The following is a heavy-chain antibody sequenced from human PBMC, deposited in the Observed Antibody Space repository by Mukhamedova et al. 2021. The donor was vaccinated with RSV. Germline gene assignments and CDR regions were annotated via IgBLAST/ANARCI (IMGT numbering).Heavy chain of an antibody. V-gene: IGHV5-51*01. J-gene: IGHJ4*02. CDR3: ARQEKGFDY. Sequence: RYSPSFQGQVTISADKSISTAYLPWSSLKASDTAMYYCARQEKGFDYWGQGTLVTVSS.